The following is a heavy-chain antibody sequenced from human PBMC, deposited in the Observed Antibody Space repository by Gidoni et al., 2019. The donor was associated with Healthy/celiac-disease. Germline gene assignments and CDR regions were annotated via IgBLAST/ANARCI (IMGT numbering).Heavy chain of an antibody. CDR3: ARSDFGYYYYYMDV. J-gene: IGHJ6*03. CDR2: IYYSGST. Sequence: QVQLPESGPGLVKPSETLSLTCTVSGGSISSYYWSWIRQPPGKGLEWIGYIYYSGSTNYNPSLKSRVTISVDTSKNQFSLKLSSVTAADTAVYYCARSDFGYYYYYMDVWGKGTTVTVSS. CDR1: GGSISSYY. D-gene: IGHD3-3*01. V-gene: IGHV4-59*01.